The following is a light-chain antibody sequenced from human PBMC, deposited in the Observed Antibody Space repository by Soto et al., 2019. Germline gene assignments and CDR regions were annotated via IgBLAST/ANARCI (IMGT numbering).Light chain of an antibody. CDR3: QSYDSSLSASYV. J-gene: IGLJ1*01. CDR1: SSNIGAGYA. Sequence: QSVLTQPPSVSGAPGQRVTISCTGSSSNIGAGYAVHWYQQLPGKAPKLLIYGNTNRPSGVPDRFSGSKSGTSASLAITGLQAEDEADYCCQSYDSSLSASYVFGGGTKVTVL. V-gene: IGLV1-40*01. CDR2: GNT.